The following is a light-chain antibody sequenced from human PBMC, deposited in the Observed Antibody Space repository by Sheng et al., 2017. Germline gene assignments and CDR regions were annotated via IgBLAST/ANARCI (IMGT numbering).Light chain of an antibody. CDR3: QQLNGYPIT. CDR2: KAS. J-gene: IGKJ5*01. V-gene: IGKV1-5*03. Sequence: DIQMTQSPSTLSASVGDRVTITCRASQSISSWLAWYQQKPGKAPKLLIYKASSLESGVPSRFSGSGSGTEFTLTISSLQPDDFATYYCQQLNGYPITFGQGTRLEIK. CDR1: QSISSW.